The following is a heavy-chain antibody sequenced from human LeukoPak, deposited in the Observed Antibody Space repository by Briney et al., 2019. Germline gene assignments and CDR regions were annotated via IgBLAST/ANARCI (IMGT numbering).Heavy chain of an antibody. D-gene: IGHD1-1*01. V-gene: IGHV1-2*02. CDR3: ARVASTTRRHDVFDI. CDR1: GYTFTGYY. Sequence: ASVKVSCKATGYTFTGYYIHWVRQAPGQGLEWMGWINPNSGGTNSAQKFQGRVTMTRDTSISTAYMELSRLRSDDTAVYYCARVASTTRRHDVFDIWGQGTMVIVSS. J-gene: IGHJ3*02. CDR2: INPNSGGT.